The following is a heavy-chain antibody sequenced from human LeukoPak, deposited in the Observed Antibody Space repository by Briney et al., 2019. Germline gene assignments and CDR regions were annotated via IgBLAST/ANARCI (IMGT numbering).Heavy chain of an antibody. CDR3: ARGRSFSRYYDFWSRILFDY. J-gene: IGHJ4*02. D-gene: IGHD3-3*01. V-gene: IGHV4-34*01. Sequence: SETLSLTCAVYGGSFSGSYWSWLRQPPGKGLEWIGEINHSGSTNYNPSLKSRVTISVDTSKNQFSLKLSSVTAADTAVYYCARGRSFSRYYDFWSRILFDYWGQGTLVTVSS. CDR2: INHSGST. CDR1: GGSFSGSY.